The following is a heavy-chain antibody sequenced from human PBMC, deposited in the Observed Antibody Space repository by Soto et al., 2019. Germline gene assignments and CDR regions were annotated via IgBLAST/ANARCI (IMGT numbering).Heavy chain of an antibody. CDR2: ISPKNGDT. Sequence: GASVKVSCKASGYTFTGHYVHWVRQAPGQGLEWMGWISPKNGDTNYAQKFHRRVTMTRDKSINTAYMELSSLRSDDTAVYFCARTGHGDYSYFDYWGLGTLVTVSS. D-gene: IGHD4-17*01. J-gene: IGHJ4*02. CDR3: ARTGHGDYSYFDY. V-gene: IGHV1-2*02. CDR1: GYTFTGHY.